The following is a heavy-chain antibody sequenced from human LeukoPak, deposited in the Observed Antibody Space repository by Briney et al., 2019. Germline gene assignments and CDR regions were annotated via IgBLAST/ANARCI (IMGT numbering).Heavy chain of an antibody. CDR1: GGSFSGYY. V-gene: IGHV4-34*01. J-gene: IGHJ3*02. CDR3: ARAYDSSGYYHDAFDI. CDR2: INHSGST. Sequence: SETLSLTCAVYGGSFSGYYWSWIRQPPGNGLEWIGEINHSGSTNYNPSLKSRVTISVDTSKNQFSLKLSSVTAADTAVYYCARAYDSSGYYHDAFDIWGQGTMVTVSS. D-gene: IGHD3-22*01.